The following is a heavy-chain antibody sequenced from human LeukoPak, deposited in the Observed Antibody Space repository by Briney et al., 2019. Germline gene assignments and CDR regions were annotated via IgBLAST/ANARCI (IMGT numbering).Heavy chain of an antibody. D-gene: IGHD4-23*01. Sequence: PSETLSLTCTVSGVSISSYYWSWIRQPPGKGLEWIGYIYYSGSTNYNPSLKSRVTISVDTSKNQFSLKLSSVTAADAAVYYCARARRSYGGNEGLDYWGQGTLVTVSS. J-gene: IGHJ4*02. CDR1: GVSISSYY. CDR3: ARARRSYGGNEGLDY. CDR2: IYYSGST. V-gene: IGHV4-59*01.